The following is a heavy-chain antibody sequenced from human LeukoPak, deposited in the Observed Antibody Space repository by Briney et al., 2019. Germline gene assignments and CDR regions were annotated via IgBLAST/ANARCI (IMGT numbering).Heavy chain of an antibody. Sequence: GRSLRLSCAASGFTFDDYAMHWVRQAPGKGLEWVSGISWNSGSIGYADSVKGRFTISRDNAKNSLYLQMNSLRAEDTALYYCAEDIDGGYGIHFDYWGQGTLVTVSS. CDR1: GFTFDDYA. J-gene: IGHJ4*02. D-gene: IGHD5-12*01. CDR2: ISWNSGSI. CDR3: AEDIDGGYGIHFDY. V-gene: IGHV3-9*01.